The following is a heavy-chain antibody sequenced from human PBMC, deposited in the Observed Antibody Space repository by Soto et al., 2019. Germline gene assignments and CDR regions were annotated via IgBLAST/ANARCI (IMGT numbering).Heavy chain of an antibody. V-gene: IGHV3-74*03. CDR2: INGDGSSS. Sequence: EVQLVESGGGLVQPGGSPRLSCAASGFTFFNYWMHWVRQAPGKGLVWVSRINGDGSSSTYADSVKGRFTISRDNAKSTLYLQMNSLRAEDTAVYFCARDYRNLGFDYWGQGALVTVSS. CDR1: GFTFFNYW. CDR3: ARDYRNLGFDY. D-gene: IGHD7-27*01. J-gene: IGHJ4*02.